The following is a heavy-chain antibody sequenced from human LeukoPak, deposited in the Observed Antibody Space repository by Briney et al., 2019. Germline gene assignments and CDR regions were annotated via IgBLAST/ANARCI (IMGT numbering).Heavy chain of an antibody. CDR3: ARTRSSASPEFDY. J-gene: IGHJ4*02. D-gene: IGHD3-22*01. V-gene: IGHV4-59*01. CDR1: GGSISGYY. CDR2: IYYNGIS. Sequence: SETLSLTCTVSGGSISGYYWSWIRQPPGKGLEWIAYIYYNGISNYNPSLKSRVIISVDSSKNQFSLKLTSVTAADTAVYYCARTRSSASPEFDYWGQGTLVTVSS.